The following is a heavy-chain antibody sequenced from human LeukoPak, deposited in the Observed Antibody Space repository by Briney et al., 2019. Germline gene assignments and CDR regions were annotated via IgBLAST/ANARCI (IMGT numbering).Heavy chain of an antibody. J-gene: IGHJ3*02. CDR3: VRLQPNTGEWAFDI. D-gene: IGHD1-1*01. Sequence: PSETLSLTCTVSGGSISSSSYYWSWIRQPPGEGLEWIGYISNSGSTNYNPSLKSRVTISVDTSKNQLSLKLSSVTAADTAVYHCVRLQPNTGEWAFDIWGQGTMVSVSS. CDR1: GGSISSSSYY. V-gene: IGHV4-61*01. CDR2: ISNSGST.